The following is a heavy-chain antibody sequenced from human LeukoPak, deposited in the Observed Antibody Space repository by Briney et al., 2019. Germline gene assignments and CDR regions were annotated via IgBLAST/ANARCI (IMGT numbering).Heavy chain of an antibody. D-gene: IGHD6-13*01. J-gene: IGHJ4*02. V-gene: IGHV3-43*02. CDR3: AKDRYSSSWYTIDY. CDR1: GFTSEDYA. CDR2: ILGDGSST. Sequence: VRSLSPSCAASGFTSEDYAMHWVRHVPEKGVGRVSLILGDGSSTNYADSVKGRFTIYRDNSKNSLYLHMNSLRVEDTALYFCAKDRYSSSWYTIDYWGQGTLVTVSS.